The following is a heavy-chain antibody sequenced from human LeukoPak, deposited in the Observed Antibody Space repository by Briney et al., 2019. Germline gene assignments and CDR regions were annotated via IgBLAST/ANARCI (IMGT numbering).Heavy chain of an antibody. CDR1: GYTFTSYG. J-gene: IGHJ3*02. CDR3: ARDFIVGGSSNDAFDI. D-gene: IGHD1-26*01. CDR2: ISAYNGNT. Sequence: VASVKVSCKASGYTFTSYGISWVRQAPGQGLEWMGWISAYNGNTNYAQKLQGRVTMTTDTSTSTAYMELRSLRSDDTAVYYCARDFIVGGSSNDAFDIWGQGTMVTVSS. V-gene: IGHV1-18*01.